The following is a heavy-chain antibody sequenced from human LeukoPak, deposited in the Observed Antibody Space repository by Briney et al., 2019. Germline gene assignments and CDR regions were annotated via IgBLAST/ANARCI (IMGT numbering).Heavy chain of an antibody. CDR3: ARDLAGTYYDITNWFDP. V-gene: IGHV1-2*04. CDR2: INPNSGGT. J-gene: IGHJ5*02. CDR1: GYTFTGYY. Sequence: ASVKVSCKASGYTFTGYYMHWVRQAPGQGLEWMGWINPNSGGTNYAQKFQGWVTMTRDTSISTAYMELSRLRSDDTAVYYCARDLAGTYYDITNWFDPWGQGTLVTVSS. D-gene: IGHD3-9*01.